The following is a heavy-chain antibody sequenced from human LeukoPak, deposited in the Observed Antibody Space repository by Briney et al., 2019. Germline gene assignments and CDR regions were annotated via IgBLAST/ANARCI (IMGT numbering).Heavy chain of an antibody. J-gene: IGHJ4*02. D-gene: IGHD1-26*01. CDR3: ARADLSGSYFHPHFLDY. Sequence: GGSLRLSCAASGFSFSDYNMHWVRQAPGKGLEWMAVISYNGINEYYADSVKGRFTISRDNSKNTLYLQMNSLRAEDTAMYYCARADLSGSYFHPHFLDYWGQGTLVTVSS. V-gene: IGHV3-30*03. CDR2: ISYNGINE. CDR1: GFSFSDYN.